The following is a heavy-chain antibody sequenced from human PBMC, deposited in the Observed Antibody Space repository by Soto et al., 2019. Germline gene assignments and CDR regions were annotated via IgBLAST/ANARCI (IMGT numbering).Heavy chain of an antibody. CDR2: ISGSGGST. CDR3: VKEYDSSGYYPDY. CDR1: GFTFSKYA. J-gene: IGHJ4*02. Sequence: PGGSLRLSCAASGFTFSKYALTWVRQAPGKGLEWVSVISGSGGSTYFADSVKGRFTISRDNSKNTMYLQMSSLRAEDTAVYYCVKEYDSSGYYPDYWGQGTLVTVSS. V-gene: IGHV3-23*01. D-gene: IGHD3-22*01.